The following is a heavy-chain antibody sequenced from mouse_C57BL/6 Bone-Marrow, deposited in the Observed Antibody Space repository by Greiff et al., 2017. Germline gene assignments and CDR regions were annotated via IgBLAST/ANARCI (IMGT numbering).Heavy chain of an antibody. CDR1: GYTFTSYG. D-gene: IGHD1-1*01. V-gene: IGHV1-81*01. J-gene: IGHJ2*01. CDR2: IYPRSGNT. Sequence: VQGVESGAELARPGASVKLSCKASGYTFTSYGISWVKQRTGQGLEWIGEIYPRSGNTYYNEKFKGKATLTADKSSSTAYMELRSLTSEDSAVYFCARGSSSFDYWGQGTTLTVSS. CDR3: ARGSSSFDY.